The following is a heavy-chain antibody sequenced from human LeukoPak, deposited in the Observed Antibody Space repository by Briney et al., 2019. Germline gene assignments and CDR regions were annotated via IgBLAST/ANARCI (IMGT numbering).Heavy chain of an antibody. D-gene: IGHD3-22*01. CDR2: ISAYNGNT. V-gene: IGHV1-18*01. Sequence: ASVKVSCKASGYTFTSYGISWVRQAPGQGLEWMGWISAYNGNTNYAQKFQGRVTITADESTSTAYMELSSLRSEDTAVYYCARNSMKYYYDSSGYYRWYFDYWGQGTLVTVSS. CDR1: GYTFTSYG. J-gene: IGHJ4*02. CDR3: ARNSMKYYYDSSGYYRWYFDY.